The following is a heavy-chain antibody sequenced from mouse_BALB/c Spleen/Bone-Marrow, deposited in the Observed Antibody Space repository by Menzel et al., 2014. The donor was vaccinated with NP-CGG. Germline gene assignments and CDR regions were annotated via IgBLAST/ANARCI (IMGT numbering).Heavy chain of an antibody. V-gene: IGHV5-9-3*01. Sequence: EVHLVESGGGLVQPGGSLKLSCAASGFTFSSYGVSWVRQTPEKRLEWVATISNGGNYTYYPDSVKGRFTISRDNAKNTLYLQMSSLRSEDTAMYYCTRQRGDYAMDYWGQGTSVTVSS. CDR2: ISNGGNYT. D-gene: IGHD1-1*02. CDR3: TRQRGDYAMDY. CDR1: GFTFSSYG. J-gene: IGHJ4*01.